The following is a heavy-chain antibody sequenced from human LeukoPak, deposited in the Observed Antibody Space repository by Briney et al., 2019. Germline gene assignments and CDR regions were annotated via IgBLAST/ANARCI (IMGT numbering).Heavy chain of an antibody. D-gene: IGHD1-26*01. CDR2: ISHDGSES. J-gene: IGHJ4*02. CDR1: GFTFSSHA. V-gene: IGHV3-30-3*01. Sequence: QPEGSLRLSCAASGFTFSSHAMVWVRQAPGKGLEWVSFISHDGSESFHTESVKGRLTISRDNFKNTVDLQVSGLKEEDTAVYYCARDWGQRGVGATLANWGQGTLVIVSS. CDR3: ARDWGQRGVGATLAN.